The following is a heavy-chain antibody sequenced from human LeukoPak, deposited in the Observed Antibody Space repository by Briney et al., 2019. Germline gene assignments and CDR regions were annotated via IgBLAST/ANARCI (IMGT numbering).Heavy chain of an antibody. V-gene: IGHV4-59*08. Sequence: SETPSLTCTVSGGSISSYYWSWIRQPPGKGLEWIGYIYYSGSTNYNPSLKSRVTISVDTSKNQFSLKLSSVTAADTAVYYCARRSGWYWNYFDYWGQGTLVTVSS. D-gene: IGHD6-19*01. J-gene: IGHJ4*02. CDR1: GGSISSYY. CDR3: ARRSGWYWNYFDY. CDR2: IYYSGST.